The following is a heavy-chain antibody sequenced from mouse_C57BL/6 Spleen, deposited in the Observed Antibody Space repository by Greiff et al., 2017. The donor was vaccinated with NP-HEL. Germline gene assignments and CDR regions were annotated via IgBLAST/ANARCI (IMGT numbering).Heavy chain of an antibody. V-gene: IGHV2-2*01. J-gene: IGHJ4*01. CDR3: ARNSHYYGSLYAMDY. CDR1: GFSLTSYG. D-gene: IGHD1-1*01. CDR2: IWSGGST. Sequence: VKLKESGPGLVQPSQSLSITCTVSGFSLTSYGVHWVRQSPGKGLEWLGVIWSGGSTDYNAAFISRLSISKDNSKSQVFFKMNSLQADDTAIYYCARNSHYYGSLYAMDYWGQGTSVTVSS.